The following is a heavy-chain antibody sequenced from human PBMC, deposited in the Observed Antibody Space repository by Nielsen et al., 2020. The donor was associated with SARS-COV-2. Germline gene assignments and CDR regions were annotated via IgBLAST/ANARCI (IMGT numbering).Heavy chain of an antibody. J-gene: IGHJ6*02. CDR3: AKPGQAGLEYFDWPLDV. D-gene: IGHD3-9*01. Sequence: GGSLRLSCSTSGFIFRNHAMHWVRQAPGKGLEWVAAISHDGSKTYYVDSVKGRFIISRDNSKNTLNLQMNSLRTEDTAVYYCAKPGQAGLEYFDWPLDVWGQGTTVTVSS. V-gene: IGHV3-30-3*02. CDR2: ISHDGSKT. CDR1: GFIFRNHA.